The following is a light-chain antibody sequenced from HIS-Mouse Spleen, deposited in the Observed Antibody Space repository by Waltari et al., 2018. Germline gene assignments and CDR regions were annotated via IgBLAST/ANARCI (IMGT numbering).Light chain of an antibody. Sequence: QSVLTQPPSASGTPGQRVTIPFSGSSPNIGSTYVSWYQQLPGTAPKLHIYRNNQRPSGVPDRFSGSKSGTSASLAISGLRSEDEADYYCAAWDDSLSGPVFGGGTKLTVL. CDR3: AAWDDSLSGPV. J-gene: IGLJ3*02. CDR2: RNN. V-gene: IGLV1-47*01. CDR1: SPNIGSTY.